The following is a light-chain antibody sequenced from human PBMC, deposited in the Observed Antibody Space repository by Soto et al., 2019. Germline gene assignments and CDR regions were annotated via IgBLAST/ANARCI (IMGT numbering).Light chain of an antibody. CDR3: QQSYSNPIT. CDR2: AAS. Sequence: DIQLTQSPSSLSASVVDRITITFRASQSISTYLNWYQQKPGEAPNLLIFAASTLASGVPSRFSGSGSGTDFTLTISSLQTEDFATYYCQQSYSNPITFGQGTRLEIK. J-gene: IGKJ5*01. CDR1: QSISTY. V-gene: IGKV1-39*01.